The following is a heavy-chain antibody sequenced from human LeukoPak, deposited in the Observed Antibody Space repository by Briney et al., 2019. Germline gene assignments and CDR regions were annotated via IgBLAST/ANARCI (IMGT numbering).Heavy chain of an antibody. CDR2: MNPNSGDT. V-gene: IGHV1-8*03. D-gene: IGHD1-26*01. CDR3: ARGPEVGATGFDP. J-gene: IGHJ5*02. CDR1: GYTFTSYD. Sequence: ASVKVSCKSSGYTFTSYDINWVRQATGQGLEWMGWMNPNSGDTGYAQKFQGRVTITRNTSISTAYMELSSLRSEDTAVYYCARGPEVGATGFDPWGQGTLVTVSS.